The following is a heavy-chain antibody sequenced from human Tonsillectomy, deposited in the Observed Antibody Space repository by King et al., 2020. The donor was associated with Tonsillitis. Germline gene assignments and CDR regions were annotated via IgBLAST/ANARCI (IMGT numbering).Heavy chain of an antibody. D-gene: IGHD3-10*01. CDR1: GFTFSSYA. CDR2: ISGSGGST. CDR3: AKAGGSGTHWHFDL. J-gene: IGHJ2*01. V-gene: IGHV3-23*04. Sequence: EVQLVESRGGLVQPGGSLRLSCAVSGFTFSSYAMTWVRQAPGQGLEWVSAISGSGGSTYYADSVKGRFTISRDNSKNTLYLQMNSLRAEDTAVYYCAKAGGSGTHWHFDLWGRGTLVTVSS.